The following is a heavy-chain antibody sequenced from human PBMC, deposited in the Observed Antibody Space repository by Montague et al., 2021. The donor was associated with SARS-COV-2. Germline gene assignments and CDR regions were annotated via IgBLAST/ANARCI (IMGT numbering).Heavy chain of an antibody. CDR2: IYNSGST. D-gene: IGHD1-1*01. CDR3: VRDQGRSNWNYPDY. V-gene: IGHV4-4*07. Sequence: SETLSLTCTVSGGSISGYYWRWFRQSAGKGLEWIGRIYNSGSTSYNPSPKSRVTMSVGTSKNQFSLKLSSVTAADTAVYYCVRDQGRSNWNYPDYWGQGTLVTVSS. J-gene: IGHJ4*02. CDR1: GGSISGYY.